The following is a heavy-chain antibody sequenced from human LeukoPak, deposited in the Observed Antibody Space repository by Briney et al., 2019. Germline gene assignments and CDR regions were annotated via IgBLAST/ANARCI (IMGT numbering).Heavy chain of an antibody. V-gene: IGHV3-21*01. D-gene: IGHD3-16*01. Sequence: GGSLRLSCAASGFSFSTYFMNWVRQAPGKGLEWVSSISRTSEYIHYADPVRGRFAISRDNAKNSVYLQMNSLRAEDTAVYFCAGGGDFDYWGQGILVTVSA. CDR2: ISRTSEYI. CDR1: GFSFSTYF. J-gene: IGHJ4*02. CDR3: AGGGDFDY.